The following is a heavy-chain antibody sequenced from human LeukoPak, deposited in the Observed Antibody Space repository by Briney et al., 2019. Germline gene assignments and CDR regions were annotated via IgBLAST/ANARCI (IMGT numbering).Heavy chain of an antibody. V-gene: IGHV3-48*03. Sequence: SLRLSCAASGFTFSSYEMNWVRQAPGKGLEWVSYISTTSTTIYYADSVKGRFTISRDNAKDSLYLQMNSLRAEDTAVYYCARGAGRSSGYYLDYWGQGTLVTVSS. CDR2: ISTTSTTI. CDR1: GFTFSSYE. CDR3: ARGAGRSSGYYLDY. J-gene: IGHJ4*02. D-gene: IGHD3-22*01.